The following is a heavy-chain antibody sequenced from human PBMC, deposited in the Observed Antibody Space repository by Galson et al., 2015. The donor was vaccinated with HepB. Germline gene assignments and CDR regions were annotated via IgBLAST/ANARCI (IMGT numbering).Heavy chain of an antibody. J-gene: IGHJ6*03. CDR3: ARVRGYSPNYMDV. D-gene: IGHD5-12*01. V-gene: IGHV3-30-3*01. CDR1: GFTFSSYA. CDR2: ISYDGSNK. Sequence: SLRLSCAASGFTFSSYAMHWVRQAPGKGLEWVAVISYDGSNKYYADSVKGRFTISRDNSKNTLYLQMNSLRAEDTAVYYCARVRGYSPNYMDVWGKGTRSPSP.